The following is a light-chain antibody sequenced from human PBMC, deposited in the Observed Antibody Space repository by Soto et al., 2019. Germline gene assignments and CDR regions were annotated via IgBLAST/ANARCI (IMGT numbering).Light chain of an antibody. J-gene: IGKJ3*01. CDR2: KAS. CDR3: QQYNCYFPFFT. V-gene: IGKV1-5*03. CDR1: QSISSW. Sequence: DIQMTQSPSTLSASVGDRVTITCRASQSISSWLAWYQQKPGKAPKLLIYKASSLESGVPSRFSGSGSGTEFTLTISSLQPDDFATYYRQQYNCYFPFFTVGPGTKLDSK.